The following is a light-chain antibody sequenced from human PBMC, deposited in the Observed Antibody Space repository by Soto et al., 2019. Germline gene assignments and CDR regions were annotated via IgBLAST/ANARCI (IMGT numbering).Light chain of an antibody. J-gene: IGKJ2*01. V-gene: IGKV3-20*01. Sequence: EMVLTQSPGTLSLSPGQRATLSCRASEGVNGRYLAWYQQKPGQSPRLLIYDASTRATGIPDRFTGSGYGTAFTLTISRLEPEDFAVYYCQEYGRSPPYTFGQGTKLEIK. CDR3: QEYGRSPPYT. CDR1: EGVNGRY. CDR2: DAS.